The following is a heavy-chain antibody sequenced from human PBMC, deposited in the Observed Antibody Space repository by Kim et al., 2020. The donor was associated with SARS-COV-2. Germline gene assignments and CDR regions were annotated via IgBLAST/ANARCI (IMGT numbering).Heavy chain of an antibody. D-gene: IGHD3-10*01. J-gene: IGHJ6*02. V-gene: IGHV3-30*18. Sequence: GGSLRLSCAASGFTFSSYGMHWVRQAPGKGLEWVAVISYDGSNNYYADSAKGRFTISRDTSKNTLYLQMNSRRAEDTGVYYCAKDQGGYYYGSGSYNGMEVWGQGSTVTVSS. CDR3: AKDQGGYYYGSGSYNGMEV. CDR2: ISYDGSNN. CDR1: GFTFSSYG.